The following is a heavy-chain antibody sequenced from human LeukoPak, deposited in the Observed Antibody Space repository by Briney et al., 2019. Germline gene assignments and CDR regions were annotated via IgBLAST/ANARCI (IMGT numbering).Heavy chain of an antibody. V-gene: IGHV3-48*03. J-gene: IGHJ4*02. D-gene: IGHD2-8*01. CDR2: ISSSGSTR. CDR3: ARAILLMVYAPGY. Sequence: GGSLRLSCAASGITFSSYEMNWVRQAPGKGLEWVSYISSSGSTRYYADSVKGRFTISRDNSKNILYLQMNSLRAEDTAVYYCARAILLMVYAPGYWGQGTLVTVSS. CDR1: GITFSSYE.